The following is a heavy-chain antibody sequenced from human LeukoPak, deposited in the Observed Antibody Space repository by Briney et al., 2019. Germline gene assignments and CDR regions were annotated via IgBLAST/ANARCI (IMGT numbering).Heavy chain of an antibody. CDR3: ARDEMRSGSRLRAYNWFDP. CDR2: IWYDGSNK. D-gene: IGHD6-19*01. V-gene: IGHV3-33*01. CDR1: GFTFSSYG. J-gene: IGHJ5*02. Sequence: PGRSLRLSCAASGFTFSSYGMPWVRQAPGKGLEWVAVIWYDGSNKYYADSVKGRFTISRDNSKNTLYLQMNSLRAEDTAVYYCARDEMRSGSRLRAYNWFDPWGQGTLVTVSS.